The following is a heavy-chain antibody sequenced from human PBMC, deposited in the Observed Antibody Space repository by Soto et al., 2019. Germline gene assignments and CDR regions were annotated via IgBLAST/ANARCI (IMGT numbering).Heavy chain of an antibody. CDR1: GYTFTSYG. CDR3: ARVKSSGWRIDAFDI. CDR2: INAGNGNT. J-gene: IGHJ3*02. V-gene: IGHV1-3*01. D-gene: IGHD6-19*01. Sequence: ASVKVSCKASGYTFTSYGMHWVRQAPGQRLEWMGWINAGNGNTKYSQKFQGRVTITRDTSASTAYMELSSLRSEDTAVYYCARVKSSGWRIDAFDIWGQGTMVTVSS.